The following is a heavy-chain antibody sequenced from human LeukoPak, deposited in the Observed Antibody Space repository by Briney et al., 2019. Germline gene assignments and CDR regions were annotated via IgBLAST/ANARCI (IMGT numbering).Heavy chain of an antibody. CDR3: ARGIFSRWLVLDYFDY. CDR2: IIPIFGTA. J-gene: IGHJ4*02. Sequence: ASVKVSCXASGGTFSSYAISWVRQAPGQGLEWMVGIIPIFGTANYAQKFQGRVTITADESTSTAYMELSSLRSEDTAVYYCARGIFSRWLVLDYFDYWGQGTLVTVSS. D-gene: IGHD6-19*01. V-gene: IGHV1-69*01. CDR1: GGTFSSYA.